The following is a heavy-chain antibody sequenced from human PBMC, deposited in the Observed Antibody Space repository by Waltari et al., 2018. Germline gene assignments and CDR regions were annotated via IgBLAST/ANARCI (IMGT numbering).Heavy chain of an antibody. V-gene: IGHV3-74*01. CDR1: GFTFGPYW. Sequence: EEQLVESGGGSVQPGGSLRLSCAASGFTFGPYWMHWVRQAPGKVLVWVSHIKGDGTTTKYADSVKGRFTISRDNTKNTLYLEINSLRAEDTAVYYCTRDRGLPDAFNLWGQGTMVTVSS. CDR2: IKGDGTTT. J-gene: IGHJ3*01. CDR3: TRDRGLPDAFNL.